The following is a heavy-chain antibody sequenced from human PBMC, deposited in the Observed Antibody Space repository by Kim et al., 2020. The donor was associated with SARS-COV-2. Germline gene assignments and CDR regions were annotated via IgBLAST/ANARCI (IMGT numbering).Heavy chain of an antibody. V-gene: IGHV3-30*01. Sequence: SVKGRFTISRDNSKNTLYLQMNSLRAEDTAVYYCARADGGYEPNEPYFDYWGQGTLVTVSS. J-gene: IGHJ4*02. CDR3: ARADGGYEPNEPYFDY. D-gene: IGHD5-12*01.